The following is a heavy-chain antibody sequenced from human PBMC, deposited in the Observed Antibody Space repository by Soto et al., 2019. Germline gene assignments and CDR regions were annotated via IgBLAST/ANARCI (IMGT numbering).Heavy chain of an antibody. Sequence: SXTLSLTCAISVDSVSSNSAAWNWIRQSPSRGLEWLGRTYYRSKWYNDYAVSVKSRITINTDTSKNQFSLQLNSVTPEDTAVYYCARRDSRSWYGMDVGGQGTTFTVS. CDR2: TYYRSKWYN. V-gene: IGHV6-1*01. D-gene: IGHD6-13*01. CDR3: ARRDSRSWYGMDV. CDR1: VDSVSSNSAA. J-gene: IGHJ6*02.